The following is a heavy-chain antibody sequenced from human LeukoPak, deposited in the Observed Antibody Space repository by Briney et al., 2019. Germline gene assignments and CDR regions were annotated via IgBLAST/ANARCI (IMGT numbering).Heavy chain of an antibody. CDR1: GFTVGSNY. J-gene: IGHJ4*02. V-gene: IGHV3-66*01. Sequence: GGSLRLSCAASGFTVGSNYMSWVRQAPGKGLEWVSVIYSGGSTYYADSVKGRFTISRDNSKNTLYLQMNSLRAEDTAVYYCASYRQGYYYDSSGPGYWGQGTLVTVSS. D-gene: IGHD3-22*01. CDR2: IYSGGST. CDR3: ASYRQGYYYDSSGPGY.